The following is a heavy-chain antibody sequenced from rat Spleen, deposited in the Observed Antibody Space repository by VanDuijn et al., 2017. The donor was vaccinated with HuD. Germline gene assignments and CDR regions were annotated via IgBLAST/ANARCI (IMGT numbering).Heavy chain of an antibody. D-gene: IGHD1-7*01. V-gene: IGHV5S23*01. Sequence: EVQLVESDGGLVQPGRSLTLSCAASGFNFSDNAMSWVRQAPTKGLEWVASINTGGYNTYYRDSVKGRFTISRDNTKSTLYLQMDSLRSEDKATYYCTRGGMLRPFFFDYWGQGVMVTVSS. CDR3: TRGGMLRPFFFDY. CDR2: INTGGYNT. J-gene: IGHJ2*01. CDR1: GFNFSDNA.